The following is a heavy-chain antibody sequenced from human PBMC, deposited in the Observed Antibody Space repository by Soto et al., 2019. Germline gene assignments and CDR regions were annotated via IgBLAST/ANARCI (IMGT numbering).Heavy chain of an antibody. CDR2: ISSNGGAT. J-gene: IGHJ6*02. V-gene: IGHV3-64*02. D-gene: IGHD5-18*01. CDR3: ARGYGYFYYGMDV. CDR1: GFSFSSYA. Sequence: GGSLRLSCAASGFSFSSYAMFWVRQAPGKGLEYVSGISSNGGATYYADSVKGRFIISRDNYKNTLYLQMGSLRAEDMAVYYCARGYGYFYYGMDVWGQGTTVTVSS.